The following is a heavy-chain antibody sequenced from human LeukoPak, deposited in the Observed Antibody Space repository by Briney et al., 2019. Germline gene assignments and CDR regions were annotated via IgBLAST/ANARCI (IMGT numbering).Heavy chain of an antibody. D-gene: IGHD2-21*02. Sequence: ASVKASCNASGYPFIDYHTPWGRQSPGQGLKWMGWFNPKIGVTRVAQRLQGRVTMTRDTSSGTVYMELSSLRSDDTAVYYCATKKTPLYCGGDCYSGLGWFDPWGQGTLITVSS. CDR3: ATKKTPLYCGGDCYSGLGWFDP. J-gene: IGHJ5*02. CDR2: FNPKIGVT. CDR1: GYPFIDYH. V-gene: IGHV1-2*02.